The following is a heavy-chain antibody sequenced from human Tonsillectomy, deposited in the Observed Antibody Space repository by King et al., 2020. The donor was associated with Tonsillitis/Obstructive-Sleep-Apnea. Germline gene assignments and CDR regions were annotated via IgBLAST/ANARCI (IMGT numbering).Heavy chain of an antibody. CDR1: GGSFSGYY. CDR3: ARLMVAYYYYYMDV. J-gene: IGHJ6*03. Sequence: VQLQQWGAGLLKPSETLSLTCAVYGGSFSGYYWSWIRQPPGKGLEWIGEINHSESTNYNPSLKSRVTISVDTSKNQFSLKLSSVTAADTAVYYCARLMVAYYYYYMDVWGKGTTVTVSS. CDR2: INHSEST. D-gene: IGHD2-15*01. V-gene: IGHV4-34*01.